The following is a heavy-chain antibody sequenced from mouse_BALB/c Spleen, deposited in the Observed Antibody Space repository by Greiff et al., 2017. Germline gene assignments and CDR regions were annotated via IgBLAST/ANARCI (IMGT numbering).Heavy chain of an antibody. J-gene: IGHJ4*01. V-gene: IGHV3-2*02. CDR1: GYSITSDYA. D-gene: IGHD1-1*01. CDR2: ISYSGST. CDR3: ARSPHYYGSSYAMDY. Sequence: EVKLEESGPGLVKPSQSLSLTCTVTGYSITSDYAWNWIRQFPGNKLEWMGYISYSGSTSYNPSLKSRISITRDTSKNQFFLQLNSVTTEDTATYYCARSPHYYGSSYAMDYWGQGTSVTVSS.